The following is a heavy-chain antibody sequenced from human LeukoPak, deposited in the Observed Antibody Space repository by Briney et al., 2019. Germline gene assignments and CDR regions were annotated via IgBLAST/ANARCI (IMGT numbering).Heavy chain of an antibody. CDR2: ISGSGGST. CDR3: ARAWAPLGYKDYPTDY. J-gene: IGHJ4*02. V-gene: IGHV3-23*01. CDR1: GLTFSSYG. Sequence: GGPLRLFCAVSGLTFSSYGIRWLRQAPGKGLEWVSAISGSGGSTYYAHSVKGRFTISRENPKNTLYLQMKSLRAEDAAVYYYARAWAPLGYKDYPTDYWGQRTLVTVSS. D-gene: IGHD3-10*01.